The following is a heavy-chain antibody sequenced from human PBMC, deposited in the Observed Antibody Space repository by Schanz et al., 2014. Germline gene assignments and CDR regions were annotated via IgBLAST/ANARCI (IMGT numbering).Heavy chain of an antibody. CDR2: ISTSNGNT. CDR3: ARDQSPYTNSSDVRYFDY. V-gene: IGHV1-18*01. J-gene: IGHJ4*02. CDR1: GYTFTDYG. Sequence: VQLEQSGAEVKKPGASVKVSCKASGYTFTDYGVIWVRQAPGQGLEWMGWISTSNGNTNYIQKLQGRVTMTTDTSTSTVYMELRSLRSDDTAVYYCARDQSPYTNSSDVRYFDYWGQGSLVTVSS. D-gene: IGHD6-6*01.